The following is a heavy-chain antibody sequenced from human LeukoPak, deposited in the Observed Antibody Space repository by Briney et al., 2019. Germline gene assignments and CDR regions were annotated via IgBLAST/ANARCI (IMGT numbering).Heavy chain of an antibody. CDR3: ARGSYNWNDPFSSN. Sequence: SETLSLTCTVSGGSISSYYWSWIRQPPGKGLEWIGYIYYSGSTNYNPSLKSRVTISVDTSKNQFSLKLSSVTAADTAVYYCARGSYNWNDPFSSNWGQGTLVTVSS. J-gene: IGHJ4*02. D-gene: IGHD1-1*01. CDR2: IYYSGST. CDR1: GGSISSYY. V-gene: IGHV4-59*12.